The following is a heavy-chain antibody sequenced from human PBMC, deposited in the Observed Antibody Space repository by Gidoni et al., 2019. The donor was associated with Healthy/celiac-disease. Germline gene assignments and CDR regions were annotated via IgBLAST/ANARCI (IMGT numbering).Heavy chain of an antibody. D-gene: IGHD3-3*01. CDR3: ARDTPSEYDFWSGYYIDYYYYGMDV. CDR1: GFTFSSYW. Sequence: EVQLVESGGGLVQPGGSLRLSCAASGFTFSSYWMSWVRQAQGKGLEWVANIKQDGSEKYYVDSVKGRFTISRDNAKNSLYLQMNSLRAEDTAVYYCARDTPSEYDFWSGYYIDYYYYGMDVWGQGTTVTVSS. V-gene: IGHV3-7*01. CDR2: IKQDGSEK. J-gene: IGHJ6*02.